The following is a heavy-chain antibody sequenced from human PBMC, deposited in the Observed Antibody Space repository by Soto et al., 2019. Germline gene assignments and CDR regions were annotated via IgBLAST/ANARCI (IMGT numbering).Heavy chain of an antibody. CDR1: GFTFSSYG. CDR3: AKDRRAGGNYGLYSDF. CDR2: SSATGAGT. J-gene: IGHJ4*02. Sequence: EVQLLESGGGLVQPGGSLRLSCAASGFTFSSYGMTWVRQAPGKGLEWVSFSSATGAGTYYADSLKGRFTIYRDNSKNTLYLQMTSLGADDTAVYYCAKDRRAGGNYGLYSDFWGQGALVIVSS. V-gene: IGHV3-23*01. D-gene: IGHD1-7*01.